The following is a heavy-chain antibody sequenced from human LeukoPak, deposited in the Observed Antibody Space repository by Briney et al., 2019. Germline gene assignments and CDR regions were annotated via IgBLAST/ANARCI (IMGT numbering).Heavy chain of an antibody. V-gene: IGHV4-59*11. Sequence: SETLSLTCTVSGGSINGHYWTWIRQPPGKGLEWIGYIYYSGSTNYNPSLKSRVTISVDTSKNQFSLKLSSVTAADTAVYYCARSLYSSSWYSFDPWGQGTLVTVSS. CDR3: ARSLYSSSWYSFDP. J-gene: IGHJ5*02. D-gene: IGHD6-13*01. CDR2: IYYSGST. CDR1: GGSINGHY.